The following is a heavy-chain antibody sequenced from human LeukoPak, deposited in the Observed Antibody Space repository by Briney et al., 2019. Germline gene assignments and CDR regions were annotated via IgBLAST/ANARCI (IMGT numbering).Heavy chain of an antibody. V-gene: IGHV1-18*01. J-gene: IGHJ4*02. CDR2: ISAYNGNT. Sequence: ASVKVSCKASGYTFTSYGISWVRQAPGQGLEWMGWISAYNGNTNYAQKLQGRVTMITDTSTSTAYMELRSLRSDDTAVYYCARLYGDYRSALLPSPYFDYWGQGTLVTVSS. CDR3: ARLYGDYRSALLPSPYFDY. CDR1: GYTFTSYG. D-gene: IGHD4-17*01.